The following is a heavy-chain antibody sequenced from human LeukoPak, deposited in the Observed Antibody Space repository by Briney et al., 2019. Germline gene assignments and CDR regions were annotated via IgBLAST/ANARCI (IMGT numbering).Heavy chain of an antibody. Sequence: PSETLSLTCTISGGSIGGEYWSWIRQAPGEGLEWIGFISYTGSTSYNPSLRSRVTISLNTPENQFSLRLTSVTAADTAVYYCARAVTGTSLVDFWGQGTLVAVSS. CDR2: ISYTGST. CDR1: GGSIGGEY. D-gene: IGHD6-19*01. V-gene: IGHV4-59*08. J-gene: IGHJ4*02. CDR3: ARAVTGTSLVDF.